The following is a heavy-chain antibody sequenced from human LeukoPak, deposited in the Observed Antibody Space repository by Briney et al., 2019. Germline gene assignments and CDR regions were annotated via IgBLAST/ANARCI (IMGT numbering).Heavy chain of an antibody. CDR1: GGSISSYY. D-gene: IGHD3-9*01. Sequence: SETLSLTCTVSGGSISSYYWSWIRQPPGRGLEWIGYIYYSGSTNYNPSLKSRVTISVDTSKNQFSLKLSSVTAADTAVYYCARDQRYYDILTGTHNYYYYYGMDVWGQGTTVTVSS. V-gene: IGHV4-59*01. J-gene: IGHJ6*02. CDR3: ARDQRYYDILTGTHNYYYYYGMDV. CDR2: IYYSGST.